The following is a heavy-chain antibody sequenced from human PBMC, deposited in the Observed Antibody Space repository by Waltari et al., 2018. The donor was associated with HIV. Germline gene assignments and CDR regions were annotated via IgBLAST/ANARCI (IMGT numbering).Heavy chain of an antibody. CDR2: IGSGGVNT. CDR3: AKDQLGFYGSGSGYYGMDV. D-gene: IGHD3-10*01. CDR1: GFRFSNYA. V-gene: IGHV3-23*01. J-gene: IGHJ6*02. Sequence: EAQLLESGGGLVQPGESLKLSCIASGFRFSNYAMSWVLRAPGKGLEWVSTIGSGGVNTYYADSVKGRFTISRDNSKNTLYLQMNSLRAEDTAVYYCAKDQLGFYGSGSGYYGMDVWGQGTTVIVSS.